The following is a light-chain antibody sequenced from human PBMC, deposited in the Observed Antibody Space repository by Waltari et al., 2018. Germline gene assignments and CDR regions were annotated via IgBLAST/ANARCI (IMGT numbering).Light chain of an antibody. CDR1: QSIRSD. V-gene: IGKV3-15*01. CDR3: QQYNDWPPTWT. Sequence: EIVMTQSPATLSVSPGERATLSCRASQSIRSDLAWYQQKPGQTPRLLIYGASTRATGSPARFRCSGSGTDFTLTISSLQSEDFAVYYCQQYNDWPPTWTFGQGTKVEI. J-gene: IGKJ1*01. CDR2: GAS.